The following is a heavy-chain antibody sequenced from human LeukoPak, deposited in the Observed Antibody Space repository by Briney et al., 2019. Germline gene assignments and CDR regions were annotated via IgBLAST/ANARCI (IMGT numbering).Heavy chain of an antibody. CDR1: GFTFSSYW. Sequence: PGGSLRLSCAASGFTFSSYWMHWVRQAPGKGLVWVSRINGDGSSTNYADSVRGRFTISRDNAKNTLYLQMNSLRAEDTAVYYCASDSTSGWYSNRPDFWGQGTLVTVSS. CDR3: ASDSTSGWYSNRPDF. D-gene: IGHD6-19*01. CDR2: INGDGSST. V-gene: IGHV3-74*01. J-gene: IGHJ4*02.